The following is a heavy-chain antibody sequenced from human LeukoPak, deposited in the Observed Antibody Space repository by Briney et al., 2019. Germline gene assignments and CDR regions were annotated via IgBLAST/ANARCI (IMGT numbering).Heavy chain of an antibody. D-gene: IGHD6-13*01. V-gene: IGHV3-33*01. Sequence: EGSLRLSCVASGFTFKNYGMHWVRQATGKGLEWVTIIWYDRSNKFYADCVKGRFTTSRDNLKNTLYLQMNSLRADHTAVYYCARVSGYSGTWYVDYWGQGTLVTVSS. J-gene: IGHJ4*02. CDR3: ARVSGYSGTWYVDY. CDR1: GFTFKNYG. CDR2: IWYDRSNK.